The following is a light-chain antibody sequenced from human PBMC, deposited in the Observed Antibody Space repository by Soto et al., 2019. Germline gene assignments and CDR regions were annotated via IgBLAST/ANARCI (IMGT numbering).Light chain of an antibody. V-gene: IGLV1-40*01. J-gene: IGLJ3*02. CDR2: DNT. Sequence: QSVLTQPPSVSGAPGQRVTISCTGSSSNIGAGYDVHWYQQLPGTAPKLLIFDNTNQPSGVPDRFSGSKSGTSASLAITGLQAEDEADYFCQSYDSSLRGSLFGGGTKLTVL. CDR3: QSYDSSLRGSL. CDR1: SSNIGAGYD.